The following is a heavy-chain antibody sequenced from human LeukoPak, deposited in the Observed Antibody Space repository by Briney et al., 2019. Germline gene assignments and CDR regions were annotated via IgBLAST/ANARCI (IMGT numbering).Heavy chain of an antibody. CDR2: IKQDGSQK. CDR3: GAQRAEGFDY. J-gene: IGHJ4*02. CDR1: GFPFSTYY. Sequence: GGSLRLFCAASGFPFSTYYMTWVRQAPGKGLEWVANIKQDGSQKYYVASVEGRFTISRDNPKSSLFLQMNSLRAEDTPVYYCGAQRAEGFDYWGQGTLVAVSS. V-gene: IGHV3-7*01.